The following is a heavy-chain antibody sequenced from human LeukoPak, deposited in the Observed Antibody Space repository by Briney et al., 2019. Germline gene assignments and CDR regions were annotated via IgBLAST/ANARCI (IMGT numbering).Heavy chain of an antibody. J-gene: IGHJ6*02. D-gene: IGHD2-15*01. V-gene: IGHV3-33*01. CDR1: GFTFSSYG. CDR3: ARGFLRYCSGGSCHGMDV. Sequence: PGGSLRLSCAASGFTFSSYGMHWVRQAPGKGLEWVAVIWYVGSNKYYADSVKGRFTISRDNSKNTLYLQMNSLRAEDTAVYYCARGFLRYCSGGSCHGMDVWGQGTTVTVSS. CDR2: IWYVGSNK.